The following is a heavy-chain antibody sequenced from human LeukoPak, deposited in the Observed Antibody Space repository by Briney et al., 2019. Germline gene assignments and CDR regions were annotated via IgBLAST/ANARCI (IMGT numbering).Heavy chain of an antibody. Sequence: GGSLRLSCAASGFIFSSYWMSWVRQAPGKGLEWVASIKEDGTETYYVDSVKGRFTISRDNAKNSLYLQMNSLRAEDTALYYCAKDVFTMVRGVLEYWGQGTLVTVSS. D-gene: IGHD3-10*01. CDR3: AKDVFTMVRGVLEY. V-gene: IGHV3-7*03. CDR1: GFIFSSYW. J-gene: IGHJ4*02. CDR2: IKEDGTET.